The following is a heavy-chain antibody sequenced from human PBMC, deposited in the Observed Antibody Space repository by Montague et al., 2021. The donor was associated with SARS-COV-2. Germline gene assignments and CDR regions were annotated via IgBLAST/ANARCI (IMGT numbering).Heavy chain of an antibody. D-gene: IGHD6-25*01. CDR2: IYTSGGT. Sequence: TLSLTCTVSIGSISSGSYYWSWIRQPAGKGLEWIGRIYTSGGTNYNPSLKSRVTISVDTSKNQFSLKLSSVTAADTAVYYCARDGYSSGWNGLHWFDPWGQGTLVTVSS. V-gene: IGHV4-61*02. CDR1: IGSISSGSYY. CDR3: ARDGYSSGWNGLHWFDP. J-gene: IGHJ5*02.